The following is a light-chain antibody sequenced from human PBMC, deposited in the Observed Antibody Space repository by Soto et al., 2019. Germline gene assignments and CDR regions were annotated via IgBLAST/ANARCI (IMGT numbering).Light chain of an antibody. CDR2: GTS. CDR3: QHYLNSPIT. J-gene: IGKJ5*01. V-gene: IGKV3-20*01. Sequence: EMVLTQSRGSRALSPGERATLSCRAMRSVSSSYLAWYQQKPGQAPRFLIYGTSSRATGIPDRFSGSGSGTDFSLTITHLQSEDFATYYCQHYLNSPITSGQGTRLEIK. CDR1: RSVSSSY.